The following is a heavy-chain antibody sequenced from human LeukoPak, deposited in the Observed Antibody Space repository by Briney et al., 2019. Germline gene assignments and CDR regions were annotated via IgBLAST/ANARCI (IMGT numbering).Heavy chain of an antibody. Sequence: GGSLRLSCAASGFTFSNAWMNWVRQAPGKGLEWVGRIKSKTDGGTTDYAAPVKGRFTISRDDSKNTLYLQMNSLKTEDTAVYCCTTEGWLVPNIIDYWGQGTLVTVSS. D-gene: IGHD6-19*01. CDR2: IKSKTDGGTT. CDR3: TTEGWLVPNIIDY. CDR1: GFTFSNAW. J-gene: IGHJ4*02. V-gene: IGHV3-15*07.